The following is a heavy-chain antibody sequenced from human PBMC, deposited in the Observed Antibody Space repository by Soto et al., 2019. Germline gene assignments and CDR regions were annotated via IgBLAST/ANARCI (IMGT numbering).Heavy chain of an antibody. CDR1: GGSVTSGSYY. CDR3: ARALQYNNGGYAFDI. D-gene: IGHD6-19*01. J-gene: IGHJ3*02. CDR2: MWYSVSS. Sequence: QVQLQESGPGLVKPSETLSLTCTVSGGSVTSGSYYWSWIRQPPGEGLEWIGYMWYSVSSNYNPSLESRVTISIDPSKNQVSLKLSSVTAADTAVYYCARALQYNNGGYAFDIWGQGTMVTVSS. V-gene: IGHV4-61*01.